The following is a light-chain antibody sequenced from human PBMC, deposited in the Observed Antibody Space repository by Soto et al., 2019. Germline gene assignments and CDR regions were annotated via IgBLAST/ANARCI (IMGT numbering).Light chain of an antibody. V-gene: IGKV3-15*01. CDR2: GAS. CDR3: QQYNNWPRT. CDR1: QSVSSN. Sequence: EIVMTQSPATLSVSPGERATLSCRAGQSVSSNLAWYQQKPGQAPRLLIYGASTRATGIPARFSGSGSGTEFTLTISSRQSEDFAVYYCQQYNNWPRTFGQGTKVDIK. J-gene: IGKJ1*01.